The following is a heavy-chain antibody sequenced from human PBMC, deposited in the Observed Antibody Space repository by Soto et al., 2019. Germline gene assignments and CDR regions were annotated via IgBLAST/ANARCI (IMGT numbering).Heavy chain of an antibody. CDR2: IYHSGST. V-gene: IGHV4-30-2*01. J-gene: IGHJ4*02. CDR1: GGSISSGGYS. D-gene: IGHD6-13*01. CDR3: ARVNSPKQGFDY. Sequence: SETLSLTCAVSGGSISSGGYSWSWVRQPPGKGLEWIGYIYHSGSTYYNPSLKSRVTISVDRSKNQFSLKLSSVTAADTAVYYCARVNSPKQGFDYWGQGTLVTVSS.